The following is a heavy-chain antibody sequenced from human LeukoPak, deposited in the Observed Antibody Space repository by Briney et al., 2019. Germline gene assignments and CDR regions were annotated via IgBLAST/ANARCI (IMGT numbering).Heavy chain of an antibody. Sequence: ASVKVSCKASGGTFSSYAISWVRQAPGQGLEWMGGIIPIFGTANYAQKFQGRVTITADKSTSTAYMELSSLRSEDTAVYYCATTPGGYSYGHCDYWGQGTLVTVSS. D-gene: IGHD5-18*01. CDR3: ATTPGGYSYGHCDY. V-gene: IGHV1-69*06. CDR2: IIPIFGTA. J-gene: IGHJ4*02. CDR1: GGTFSSYA.